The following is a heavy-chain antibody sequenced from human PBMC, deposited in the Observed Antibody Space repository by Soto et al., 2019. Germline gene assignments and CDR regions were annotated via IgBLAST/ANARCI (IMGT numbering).Heavy chain of an antibody. J-gene: IGHJ4*02. CDR3: AREVGDSSGPQLSAGY. D-gene: IGHD3-22*01. CDR2: IYYSGST. CDR1: GGSISSGGYY. V-gene: IGHV4-31*03. Sequence: PSETLSLTCTVSGGSISSGGYYWSWIRQHPGKGLEWIGYIYYSGSTYYNPSLKSRVTISVDTSKNQFSLKLSSVTAADTAVYYCAREVGDSSGPQLSAGYWGQGTLVTVSS.